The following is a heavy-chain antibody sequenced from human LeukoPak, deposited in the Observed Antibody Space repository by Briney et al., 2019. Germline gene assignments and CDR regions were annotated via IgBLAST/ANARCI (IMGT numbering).Heavy chain of an antibody. V-gene: IGHV1-46*01. Sequence: ASVMFYCHASGHNFTSYYMHCVGQATRQGREWMVVIKHSGGSTSYAQKSQGRVTMTTDTTTSTVDMELSSLMSYDTARYNGARGQNTTREVMDYWGQKTLVTVSS. J-gene: IGHJ4*01. CDR1: GHNFTSYY. CDR3: ARGQNTTREVMDY. CDR2: IKHSGGST. D-gene: IGHD1-1*01.